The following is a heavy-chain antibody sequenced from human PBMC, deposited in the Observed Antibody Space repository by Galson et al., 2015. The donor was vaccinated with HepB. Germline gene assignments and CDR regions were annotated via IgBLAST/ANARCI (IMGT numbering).Heavy chain of an antibody. Sequence: SLRLSCAASGFTFSSYAMSWVRQAPGKGLEWVSAISGSGGSTYYADSVKGRFTISRDNSKNTLYLQMNSLGAEDTAVYYCATSYGGYDFDYWGQGTLVTVSS. CDR1: GFTFSSYA. V-gene: IGHV3-23*01. CDR2: ISGSGGST. J-gene: IGHJ4*02. D-gene: IGHD5-12*01. CDR3: ATSYGGYDFDY.